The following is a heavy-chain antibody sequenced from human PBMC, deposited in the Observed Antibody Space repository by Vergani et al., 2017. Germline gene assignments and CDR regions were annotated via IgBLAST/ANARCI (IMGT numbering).Heavy chain of an antibody. CDR2: IRSKNDGGTA. V-gene: IGHV3-15*01. J-gene: IGHJ4*02. Sequence: EVQVVESGGGLIKPGVSLRLSCVVSGITFKNAWINWVRQAPGKGLEWIGRIRSKNDGGTADYAAPLKGRFTISRDDSKNTLYLQMNSLKTEDTAVYYCTTRTYYYGSAGDYWGQGTLVTVSS. D-gene: IGHD3-10*01. CDR1: GITFKNAW. CDR3: TTRTYYYGSAGDY.